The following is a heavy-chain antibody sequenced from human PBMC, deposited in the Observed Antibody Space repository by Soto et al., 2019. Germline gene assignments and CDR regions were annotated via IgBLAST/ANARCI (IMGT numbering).Heavy chain of an antibody. CDR1: GHVFTDFY. CDR3: ATTPRKALNWFDP. CDR2: VDPEDGET. Sequence: EVQLVQSGAEVKKPGASVKISCKVSGHVFTDFYIHWVQQAPGKGLEWMGLVDPEDGETIYAEKFQGRVTMSADTSRDTPSMELSRLTSEDTAVYYCATTPRKALNWFDPWGQGTLVTVSS. V-gene: IGHV1-69-2*01. J-gene: IGHJ5*02.